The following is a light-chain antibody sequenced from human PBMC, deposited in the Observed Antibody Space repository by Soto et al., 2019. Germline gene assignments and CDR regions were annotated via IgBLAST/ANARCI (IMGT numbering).Light chain of an antibody. CDR2: GAS. Sequence: EIVMSQAPATLSVSPGERVSLSCRASQSVNSKLAWYQQKPGQAPRLLIYGASTRATGIPARFSGSGSGTEFTLTISSLQSEDFAVYFCQQYNNWPPINFGQGTRLEIK. J-gene: IGKJ5*01. V-gene: IGKV3-15*01. CDR1: QSVNSK. CDR3: QQYNNWPPIN.